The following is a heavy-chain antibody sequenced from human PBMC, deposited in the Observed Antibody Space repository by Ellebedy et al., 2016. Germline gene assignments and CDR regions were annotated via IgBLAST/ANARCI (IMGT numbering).Heavy chain of an antibody. D-gene: IGHD3-3*01. Sequence: GESLKISXAASGFPFSSYWLSWVRQTPGKGLEWVANIKQDGSRKEYVDSVKGRFTISRDNAKNSLYLQMNSLRAEDTALYYCAKDLERGLEWSQSAFDYWGQGTLVTVSS. CDR1: GFPFSSYW. CDR2: IKQDGSRK. J-gene: IGHJ4*02. CDR3: AKDLERGLEWSQSAFDY. V-gene: IGHV3-7*03.